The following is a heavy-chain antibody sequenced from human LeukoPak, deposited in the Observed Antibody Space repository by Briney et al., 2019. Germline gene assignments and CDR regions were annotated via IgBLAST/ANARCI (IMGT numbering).Heavy chain of an antibody. V-gene: IGHV3-48*03. Sequence: PGGSLRLSCAASGFTFSSYEMNWVRQAPGKGLEWVSYISSSGSTIYYADSVKGRFTISRDNAKNSLYLQMNSLRAEDTAVYYCASYYGSGSYEGYWGQGTLVTVSS. J-gene: IGHJ4*02. CDR3: ASYYGSGSYEGY. CDR1: GFTFSSYE. D-gene: IGHD3-10*01. CDR2: ISSSGSTI.